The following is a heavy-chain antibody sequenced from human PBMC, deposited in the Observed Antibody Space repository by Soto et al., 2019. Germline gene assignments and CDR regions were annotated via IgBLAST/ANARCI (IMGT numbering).Heavy chain of an antibody. J-gene: IGHJ3*02. CDR3: ARTSQADAFDI. CDR2: INHSGST. CDR1: GGSFSGYY. V-gene: IGHV4-34*01. Sequence: SETLSLTCAVYGGSFSGYYWSWIRQPPGKGLEWIGEINHSGSTNYNPSLKSRVTISVDTSKNQFSLKLSSVTAADTAVYYCARTSQADAFDIWGQGTMVTVSS. D-gene: IGHD4-17*01.